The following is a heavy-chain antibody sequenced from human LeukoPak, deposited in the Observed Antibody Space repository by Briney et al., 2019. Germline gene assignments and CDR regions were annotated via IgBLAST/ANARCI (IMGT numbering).Heavy chain of an antibody. D-gene: IGHD3-22*01. J-gene: IGHJ4*02. V-gene: IGHV1-69*01. CDR3: ARDVIGYYDSSGSNPYFDY. CDR1: GGTFSSYA. Sequence: SVKVSCKASGGTFSSYAISWVRQAPGQGLEWMGGIIPIFGTANYAQKFQGRVTITADESTSTAYMELSSLRSEDTAVYYCARDVIGYYDSSGSNPYFDYWGQGTLVTVSS. CDR2: IIPIFGTA.